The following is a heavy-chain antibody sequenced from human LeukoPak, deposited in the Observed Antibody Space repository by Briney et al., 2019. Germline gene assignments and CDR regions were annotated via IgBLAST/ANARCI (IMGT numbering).Heavy chain of an antibody. CDR3: ARDVWDYDFWSGFAVDAFDI. D-gene: IGHD3-3*01. CDR1: GYSISSGYY. CDR2: IYHSGST. J-gene: IGHJ3*02. Sequence: SETLSLTCTVSGYSISSGYYWGWIRRPPGKGLEWIGSIYHSGSTYYNPSLKSRVTISVDTSKNQFSLKLSSVTAADTAVYYCARDVWDYDFWSGFAVDAFDIWGQGTMVTVSS. V-gene: IGHV4-38-2*02.